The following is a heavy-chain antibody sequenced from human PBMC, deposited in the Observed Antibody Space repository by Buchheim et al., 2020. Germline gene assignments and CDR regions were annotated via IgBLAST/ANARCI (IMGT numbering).Heavy chain of an antibody. Sequence: QVQLVESGGGVVQPGRSLRLSCAASGFTFSSYGMHWVRQALGKGLEWVAVISYDGSNKYYADSVKGRFTISRDNSKNTLYLQMNSLRAEDTAVYYCAKDGPRDYDYIWGSYRSNWFDPWGQGTL. CDR2: ISYDGSNK. V-gene: IGHV3-30*18. D-gene: IGHD3-16*02. CDR3: AKDGPRDYDYIWGSYRSNWFDP. CDR1: GFTFSSYG. J-gene: IGHJ5*02.